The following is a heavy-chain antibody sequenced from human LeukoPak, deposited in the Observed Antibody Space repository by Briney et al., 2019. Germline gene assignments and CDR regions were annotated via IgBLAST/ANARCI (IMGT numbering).Heavy chain of an antibody. D-gene: IGHD3-22*01. Sequence: GRSLRLSCAASGFTFSSYAMHWVRQAPGKGLEWVAVISYDGSNKYYADSVKGRFTISRDNSKNSLYLQMDSLRAEDTAVYYCARVYYDDRSGYRHFDYWGQGTLVTVSS. CDR3: ARVYYDDRSGYRHFDY. V-gene: IGHV3-30*04. J-gene: IGHJ4*02. CDR1: GFTFSSYA. CDR2: ISYDGSNK.